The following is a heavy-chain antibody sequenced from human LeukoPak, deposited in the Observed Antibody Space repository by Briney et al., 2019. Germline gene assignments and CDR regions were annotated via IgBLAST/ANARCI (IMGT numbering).Heavy chain of an antibody. V-gene: IGHV4-59*08. J-gene: IGHJ4*02. CDR2: IYYSGST. D-gene: IGHD3-22*01. Sequence: SETLSLTCTVSGGSIRSHYWSWIRQPPGKGLEWIGYIYYSGSTNYNPSLKSRVTISVDTSKNQFSLKLSSVTAADTAVYYCARHGNPPYFYDSSGYYYGYYFDYWGQGTLVTVSS. CDR3: ARHGNPPYFYDSSGYYYGYYFDY. CDR1: GGSIRSHY.